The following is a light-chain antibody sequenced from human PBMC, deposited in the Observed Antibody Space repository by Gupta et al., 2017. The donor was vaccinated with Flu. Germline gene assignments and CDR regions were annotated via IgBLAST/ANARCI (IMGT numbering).Light chain of an antibody. CDR1: SSDVGGYNY. CDR3: SSYVASNPQVV. CDR2: EVT. Sequence: QSALTQPPSASGSPGQSVTISCTGTSSDVGGYNYVSWYQQQPGKAPKLMIYEVTRRPIGVPDRFSGSKSGNTASLTVSGLQAEDEADYYCSSYVASNPQVVFGGGTKLTVL. J-gene: IGLJ2*01. V-gene: IGLV2-8*01.